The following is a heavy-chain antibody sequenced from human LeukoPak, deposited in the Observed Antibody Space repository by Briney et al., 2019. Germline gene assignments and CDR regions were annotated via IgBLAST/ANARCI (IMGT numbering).Heavy chain of an antibody. V-gene: IGHV3-53*01. D-gene: IGHD3-16*02. Sequence: GGSLRLSCAASGFTVSSNYMSWVRQAPGKGLEWASVIYSGGSTYYADSVKGRFTISRDNSKNTLYLQMNSLRAEDTAVYYCASLSHDYVWGSYRPRDYWGQGTLVTVSS. CDR2: IYSGGST. CDR3: ASLSHDYVWGSYRPRDY. CDR1: GFTVSSNY. J-gene: IGHJ4*02.